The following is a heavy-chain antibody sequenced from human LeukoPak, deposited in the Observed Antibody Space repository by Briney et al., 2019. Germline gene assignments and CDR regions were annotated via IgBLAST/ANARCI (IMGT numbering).Heavy chain of an antibody. CDR2: ISFDGSNK. V-gene: IGHV3-30*18. J-gene: IGHJ4*02. CDR3: AKATNSGWYYFDY. D-gene: IGHD6-19*01. CDR1: GFTFSSFG. Sequence: GRSLRLSCTASGFTFSSFGMHWVRQAPGKGLEWVAVISFDGSNKYYADSVKGRFTISRDNSKNTLDLQMNSLRAEDTAVYYCAKATNSGWYYFDYWGQGTLVTVSP.